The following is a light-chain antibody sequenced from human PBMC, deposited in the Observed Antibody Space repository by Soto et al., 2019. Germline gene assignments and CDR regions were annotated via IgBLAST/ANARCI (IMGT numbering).Light chain of an antibody. CDR1: QSISSY. J-gene: IGKJ1*01. CDR3: QQSYSTAWT. CDR2: AAS. V-gene: IGKV1-39*01. Sequence: DFQMTQSPSTLSASVGASVTITCPASQSISSYLNWSQQKSGKAPKLLIYAASSLQSGVPSRFSGSGSGTDFTLTINSLQPEDFATYYCQQSYSTAWTFGQGTKVDIK.